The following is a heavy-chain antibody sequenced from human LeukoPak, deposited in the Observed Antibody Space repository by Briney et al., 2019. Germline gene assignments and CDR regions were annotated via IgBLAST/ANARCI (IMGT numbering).Heavy chain of an antibody. D-gene: IGHD3-10*01. CDR2: INHSGST. Sequence: SETLSLTCAVYGGSFRGYYWSWIRQPPGKGLEWIGEINHSGSTNYNPSLKSRVTISVDTSKNQFSLKLSSVTAADTAVYYCARVAGSGSYSAQYYYYYGMDVWGQGTTVTVSS. CDR1: GGSFRGYY. V-gene: IGHV4-34*01. J-gene: IGHJ6*02. CDR3: ARVAGSGSYSAQYYYYYGMDV.